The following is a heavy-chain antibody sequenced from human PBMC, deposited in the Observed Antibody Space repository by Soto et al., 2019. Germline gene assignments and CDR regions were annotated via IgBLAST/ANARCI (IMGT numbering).Heavy chain of an antibody. V-gene: IGHV3-49*03. CDR1: GFNFGDYS. CDR3: AREQGGITGVRGDVDY. CDR2: IRRKVSSATT. Sequence: EVQLVESGGGLVQVGRSLRLSCIASGFNFGDYSMSWFRQAPGKGLEWVNFIRRKVSSATTEDAASVRGRFIISRDDFKSAVYLQMNSLKIEDTAVYYGAREQGGITGVRGDVDYWGQGTLVTVSS. D-gene: IGHD3-10*01. J-gene: IGHJ4*02.